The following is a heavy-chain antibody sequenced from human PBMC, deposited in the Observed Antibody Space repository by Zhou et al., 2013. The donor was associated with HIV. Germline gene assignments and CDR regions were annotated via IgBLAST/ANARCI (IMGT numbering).Heavy chain of an antibody. CDR2: IIPIFGTA. D-gene: IGHD3-10*01. V-gene: IGHV1-69*12. CDR1: GGSFSSYA. CDR3: ARAITMVREYYYYYGMDV. Sequence: QVQLVQSGAEVKKPGSSVKVSCKASGGSFSSYAIAWVRQAPGQGLEWMGGIIPIFGTANYAQKFQGRVAITAAESTSTVYMAMSSLRSEDTAVYYCARAITMVREYYYYYGMDVWGQGTTVTVSS. J-gene: IGHJ6*02.